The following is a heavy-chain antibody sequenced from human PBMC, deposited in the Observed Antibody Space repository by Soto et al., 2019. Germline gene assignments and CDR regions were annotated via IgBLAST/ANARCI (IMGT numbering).Heavy chain of an antibody. V-gene: IGHV3-48*03. D-gene: IGHD2-15*01. CDR3: ARDSGCSGGSCYAPAPYGMDV. CDR1: GFTFSSYE. Sequence: PGGSLRLSCAASGFTFSSYEMNWVRQAPGKGLEWVSYISSSGSTIYYADSVKGRFTISRDNAKNSLYLQMNSLRAEDTAVYYCARDSGCSGGSCYAPAPYGMDVWGQGTTVTVSS. J-gene: IGHJ6*02. CDR2: ISSSGSTI.